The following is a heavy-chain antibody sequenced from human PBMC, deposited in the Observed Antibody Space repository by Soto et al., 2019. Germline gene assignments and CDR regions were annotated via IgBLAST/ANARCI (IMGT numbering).Heavy chain of an antibody. CDR2: IIPIFGTA. D-gene: IGHD3-3*01. V-gene: IGHV1-69*01. Sequence: QVQLVQSGAEVKKPGSSVQVSCKASGGTFSSYAISWVRQAPGQGLEWMGGIIPIFGTANYAQKFQGRVTITADEATSKAYMELRRLIAEETDVYYCARSAIFVSFEYWGQGTLVTVSS. CDR1: GGTFSSYA. CDR3: ARSAIFVSFEY. J-gene: IGHJ4*02.